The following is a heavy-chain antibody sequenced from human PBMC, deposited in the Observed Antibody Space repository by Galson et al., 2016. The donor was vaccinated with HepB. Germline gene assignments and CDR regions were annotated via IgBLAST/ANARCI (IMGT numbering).Heavy chain of an antibody. CDR1: GGSFSSFA. J-gene: IGHJ4*02. D-gene: IGHD3-10*01. CDR2: IIPMFGTP. V-gene: IGHV1-69*13. Sequence: SVKVSCKASGGSFSSFAINWVRQAPGQGLEWMGGIIPMFGTPNYAQKFRGRVTITADESPTTAYMELSSLRSQDTALYYCASHTRGQYDSGRYEFNYWGQGTLVSVSS. CDR3: ASHTRGQYDSGRYEFNY.